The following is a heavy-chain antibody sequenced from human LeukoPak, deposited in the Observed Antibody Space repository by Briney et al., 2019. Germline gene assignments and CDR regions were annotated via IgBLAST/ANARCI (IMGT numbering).Heavy chain of an antibody. J-gene: IGHJ3*02. V-gene: IGHV3-21*01. CDR2: IFSSSLYI. CDR3: ARVLDITGTIFDAFDI. Sequence: GGSLRLSCAASGFTFNTYSMNWVRQAPGKGLEWVASIFSSSLYINYADSVKGRFTISRDNAENSLYLQMNSLRAEDTAVYYCARVLDITGTIFDAFDIWGQGTMVTVSS. D-gene: IGHD1-20*01. CDR1: GFTFNTYS.